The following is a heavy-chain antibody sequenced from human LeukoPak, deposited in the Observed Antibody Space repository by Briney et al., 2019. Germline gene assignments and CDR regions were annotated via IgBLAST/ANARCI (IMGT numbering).Heavy chain of an antibody. CDR3: ARDSAEVYGVVMGAVFDY. D-gene: IGHD4-23*01. J-gene: IGHJ4*02. V-gene: IGHV4-39*07. CDR1: DGSIRSSYH. CDR2: IYYSGST. Sequence: SETLSLTCIVSDGSIRSSYHWGWLRQSPGKGLEWIGSIYYSGSTNYNPSLKSRVTISVDTSKNQFSLKLSSVTAADTAVYYCARDSAEVYGVVMGAVFDYWGQGTLVTVSS.